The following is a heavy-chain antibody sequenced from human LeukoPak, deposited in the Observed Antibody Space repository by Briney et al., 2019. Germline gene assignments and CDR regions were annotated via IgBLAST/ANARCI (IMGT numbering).Heavy chain of an antibody. CDR2: INWSGGST. CDR1: GFAFDEHG. D-gene: IGHD2-2*01. Sequence: PGGSLRLSCTASGFAFDEHGMSWVRQVPGEGLEWVSGINWSGGSTGYADPLRGRFTISRDNAKNSLYLQMDSLRAEDTALYYCARAPITSPFYFDYWGQGTLVTVSS. J-gene: IGHJ4*02. CDR3: ARAPITSPFYFDY. V-gene: IGHV3-20*04.